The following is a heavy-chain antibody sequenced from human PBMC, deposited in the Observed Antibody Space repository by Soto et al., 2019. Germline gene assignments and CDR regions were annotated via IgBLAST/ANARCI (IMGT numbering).Heavy chain of an antibody. CDR3: ARDKGGTSNYFDY. V-gene: IGHV1-69*13. CDR1: GGTFSSYA. Sequence: GASVKVSCKASGGTFSSYAISWVRQAPGQGLEWMGGIIPIFGTANYAQKFQGRVTITADESTSTAYMELSSLRSQDTAVYFCARDKGGTSNYFDYWGQGTLFTVSS. J-gene: IGHJ4*02. D-gene: IGHD1-1*01. CDR2: IIPIFGTA.